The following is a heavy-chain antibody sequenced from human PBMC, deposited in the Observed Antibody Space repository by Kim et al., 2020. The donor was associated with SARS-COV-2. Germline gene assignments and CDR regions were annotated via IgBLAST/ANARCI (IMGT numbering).Heavy chain of an antibody. Sequence: GGSLRLSCAASGLMVSDTYMSWVRRAPGKGPEWVAYMNSGGGGLYAESVRGRFTVARDKSKNTLYLQMNSLRVEDTAVYYCARDGPCGRSCYGPFDIWGQGTMVTVSS. CDR1: GLMVSDTY. J-gene: IGHJ3*02. CDR2: MNSGGGG. CDR3: ARDGPCGRSCYGPFDI. D-gene: IGHD2-15*01. V-gene: IGHV3-53*01.